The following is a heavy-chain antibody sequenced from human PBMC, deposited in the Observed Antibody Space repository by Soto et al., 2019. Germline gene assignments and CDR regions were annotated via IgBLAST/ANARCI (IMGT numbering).Heavy chain of an antibody. Sequence: AALVKVSCKASGYTFTSYGISWVRQAPGQGLEWMGWISAYNGNTNYAQKLQGRVTMTTDTSTSTAYMELRSLRSDDTAVYYCARDREHYGDYVSDFDYWGQGTLVTVSS. CDR1: GYTFTSYG. V-gene: IGHV1-18*01. J-gene: IGHJ4*02. CDR3: ARDREHYGDYVSDFDY. D-gene: IGHD4-17*01. CDR2: ISAYNGNT.